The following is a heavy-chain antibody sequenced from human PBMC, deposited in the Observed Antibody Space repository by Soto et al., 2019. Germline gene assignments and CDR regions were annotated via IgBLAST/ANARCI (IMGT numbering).Heavy chain of an antibody. CDR2: INKGGST. J-gene: IGHJ4*02. D-gene: IGHD2-2*01. CDR3: AKRGNCSSNSGYYYFDY. Sequence: EVQLLESGGGLVQPGGSLRLSCAASGFTFTSYGISWVRQAPGKRLEWVSLINKGGSTYYADSVKGRFTISRDNSRNTVYLQMNSLRAEDTAVYYCAKRGNCSSNSGYYYFDYWGQGTLVAVSS. CDR1: GFTFTSYG. V-gene: IGHV3-23*01.